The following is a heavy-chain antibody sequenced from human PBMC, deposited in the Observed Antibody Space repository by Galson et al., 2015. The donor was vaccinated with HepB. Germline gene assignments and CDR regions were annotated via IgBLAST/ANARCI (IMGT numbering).Heavy chain of an antibody. J-gene: IGHJ3*02. CDR1: GYTFTGYY. CDR2: INPNSGGT. Sequence: SVKVSCKASGYTFTGYYMHWVRQAPGQGLEWMGWINPNSGGTNYAQKFQGRVTMTRDTSISTAYMELSRLRSDDTAVYYCARDSSPPYAARAGGENAFDIWGQGTIVTVSS. V-gene: IGHV1-2*02. CDR3: ARDSSPPYAARAGGENAFDI. D-gene: IGHD6-6*01.